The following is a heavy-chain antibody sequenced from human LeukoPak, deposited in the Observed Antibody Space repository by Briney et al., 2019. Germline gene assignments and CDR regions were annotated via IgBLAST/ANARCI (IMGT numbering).Heavy chain of an antibody. D-gene: IGHD1-1*01. CDR1: GFGFSTSW. V-gene: IGHV3-74*01. CDR3: AGYNSGYSAFDY. CDR2: INGDGSTT. Sequence: GGSLRLSCAASGFGFSTSWMHWVRQAPGKGLVWVARINGDGSTTNYADSVQGRFTISRDTAKNTLFLQMNSLGAEDTAVYYCAGYNSGYSAFDYWGQGTLVTVSS. J-gene: IGHJ4*02.